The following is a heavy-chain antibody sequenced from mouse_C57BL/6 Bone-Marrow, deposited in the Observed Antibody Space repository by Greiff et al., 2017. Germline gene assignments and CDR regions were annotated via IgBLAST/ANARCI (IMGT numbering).Heavy chain of an antibody. CDR2: IDPSDSYT. J-gene: IGHJ1*03. V-gene: IGHV1-69*01. Sequence: QVQLQQSGAELVMPGASVKLSCKASGYTFTSYWMHWVKQRPGQGLEWIGEIDPSDSYTNYNQKFKGKSTLTVDKSSSTAYMQLSSLTSEDSAVYYCAREEVGGGYFDVWGTGTTVTVSS. D-gene: IGHD1-1*02. CDR3: AREEVGGGYFDV. CDR1: GYTFTSYW.